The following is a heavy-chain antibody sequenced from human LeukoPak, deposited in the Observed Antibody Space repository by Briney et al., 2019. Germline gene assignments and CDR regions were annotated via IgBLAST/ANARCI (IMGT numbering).Heavy chain of an antibody. D-gene: IGHD4-11*01. J-gene: IGHJ4*02. V-gene: IGHV3-30*03. CDR2: ISYDGGNK. Sequence: GGSLRLSCAASGFTFSSYWMSWVRQAPGKGLEWVAVISYDGGNKYYADSVKGRFTISRDNSKNTLYLQMNSLRAEDTAVYYCARIATYSSDYWGQGTLVTVSS. CDR3: ARIATYSSDY. CDR1: GFTFSSYW.